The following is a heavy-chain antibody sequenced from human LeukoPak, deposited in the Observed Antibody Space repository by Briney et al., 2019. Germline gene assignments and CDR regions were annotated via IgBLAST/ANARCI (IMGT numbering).Heavy chain of an antibody. CDR3: ARDHDSSGYFDY. J-gene: IGHJ4*02. V-gene: IGHV3-30*04. CDR2: ISYDGSKK. Sequence: GGSLRLSCAASGFTFRSYAMHWVRQAPGKGLEWVAVISYDGSKKFYADSVKGRFSISRDNSKNTPYLQMNSLRAEDTAVYYCARDHDSSGYFDYWGQGTLVTVSS. CDR1: GFTFRSYA. D-gene: IGHD3-22*01.